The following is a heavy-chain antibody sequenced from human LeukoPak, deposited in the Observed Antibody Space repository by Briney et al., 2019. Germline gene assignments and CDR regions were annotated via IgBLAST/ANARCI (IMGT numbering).Heavy chain of an antibody. CDR2: ISGSGAAT. D-gene: IGHD1/OR15-1a*01. Sequence: SGGSLRLSCATSGFTFSSYAMSWVRQAPGKGLEWVSAISGSGAATYYADSVKVRFTISRDNSKNTPYLQMNSLRAEDTAIYYCAKTGNNNEGSFDFWGQGTLVTVSS. V-gene: IGHV3-23*01. CDR1: GFTFSSYA. J-gene: IGHJ4*02. CDR3: AKTGNNNEGSFDF.